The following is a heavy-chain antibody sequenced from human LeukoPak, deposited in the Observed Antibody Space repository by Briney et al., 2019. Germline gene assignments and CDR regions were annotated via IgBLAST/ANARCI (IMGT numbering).Heavy chain of an antibody. CDR3: ARDPPKRLRYNWNYGDDY. J-gene: IGHJ4*02. V-gene: IGHV3-33*01. D-gene: IGHD1-7*01. CDR2: IWYDGSNK. Sequence: GRSLRLSCAASGFTFSSYGMHWVRQAPGKGLEWVAVIWYDGSNKYYADSVKGRFTISRDNAKNSLYLQMNSLRAEDTAVYYCARDPPKRLRYNWNYGDDYWGQGTLVTVSS. CDR1: GFTFSSYG.